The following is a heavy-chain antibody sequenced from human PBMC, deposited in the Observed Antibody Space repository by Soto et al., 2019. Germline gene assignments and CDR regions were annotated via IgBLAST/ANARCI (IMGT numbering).Heavy chain of an antibody. J-gene: IGHJ4*02. CDR2: ISAYNGNT. V-gene: IGHV1-18*04. D-gene: IGHD1-26*01. Sequence: QVQLVQSGAEVKKPGASVKVSCKASGYTFTSYGISWVRQAPGQGLEWMGWISAYNGNTNYAQKLQGRVTMTTDTSSTAYMELRSLRSDDTAVYYCARGTRGWELLRDFDYWGQGTLVTVSS. CDR3: ARGTRGWELLRDFDY. CDR1: GYTFTSYG.